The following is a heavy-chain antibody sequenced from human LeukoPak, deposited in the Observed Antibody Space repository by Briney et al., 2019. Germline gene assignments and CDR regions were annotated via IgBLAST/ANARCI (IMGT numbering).Heavy chain of an antibody. Sequence: SETLSLTCTVSGDSISSGNYWGWIRQPPGKGLEWIGSIFHTGSTYFNLSLKSRVTISVDRSKNQFSLKLSSVTAADTAVYYCARAHYYGSGSQDYWGQGTLVTVSS. CDR1: GDSISSGNY. D-gene: IGHD3-10*01. J-gene: IGHJ4*02. CDR3: ARAHYYGSGSQDY. V-gene: IGHV4-38-2*02. CDR2: IFHTGST.